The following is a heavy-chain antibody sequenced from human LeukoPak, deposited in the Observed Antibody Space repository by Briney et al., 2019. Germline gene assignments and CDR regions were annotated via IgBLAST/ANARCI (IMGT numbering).Heavy chain of an antibody. CDR3: ARSANPGYYNGMDV. CDR2: IDPSDSYS. Sequence: PGESLKISFKGSGXSFTTYCITWVRQMPGKGLEWMGRIDPSDSYSNYSPSIQGHVTISADKSISTAYLQWSSLKASDTAMYYCARSANPGYYNGMDVWGQGTTVTVSS. CDR1: GXSFTTYC. V-gene: IGHV5-10-1*01. D-gene: IGHD1-14*01. J-gene: IGHJ6*02.